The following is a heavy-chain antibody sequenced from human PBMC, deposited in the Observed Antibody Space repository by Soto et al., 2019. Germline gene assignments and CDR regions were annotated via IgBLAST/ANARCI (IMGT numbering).Heavy chain of an antibody. J-gene: IGHJ4*02. Sequence: PXGSLRLICEASGFTFSAGYMSWIRQAPGRGWEWLSYITPTSNTVYSTNYVRGRFTISRDNAKNSLYLQMNQLRAEDTAVYYCARVPDTSPNRRYFDDWGQGTLVTVSS. D-gene: IGHD2-2*01. CDR2: ITPTSNTV. V-gene: IGHV3-11*01. CDR3: ARVPDTSPNRRYFDD. CDR1: GFTFSAGY.